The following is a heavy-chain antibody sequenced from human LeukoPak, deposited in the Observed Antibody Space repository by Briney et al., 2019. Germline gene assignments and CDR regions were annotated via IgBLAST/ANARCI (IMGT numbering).Heavy chain of an antibody. J-gene: IGHJ4*02. Sequence: ASVKVSCKASGYTFTGYYLHWVRQAPGQGRGWMGWINPNSVGTNSAQKFQGRVTMTRDTSISKAYMELSRLTSDDTAVYYCARDPAPYGDYAADYWGQGTLVTVSS. D-gene: IGHD4-17*01. CDR3: ARDPAPYGDYAADY. V-gene: IGHV1-2*02. CDR2: INPNSVGT. CDR1: GYTFTGYY.